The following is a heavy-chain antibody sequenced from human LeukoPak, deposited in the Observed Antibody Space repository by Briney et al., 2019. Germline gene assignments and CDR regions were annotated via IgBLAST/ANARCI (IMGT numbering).Heavy chain of an antibody. CDR1: GGSISSSSYY. D-gene: IGHD3-3*01. CDR2: IYYSGST. J-gene: IGHJ4*02. V-gene: IGHV4-39*01. Sequence: PSETLSLTCTVSGGSISSSSYYWGWIRQPPGKGLEWIGSIYYSGSTYYNPSLKSRVTISVDTSKNQFSLKLSSVTAADTAVYYCARRIRFLEWLLSVTPGRDYFDYWGQGTLVTVSS. CDR3: ARRIRFLEWLLSVTPGRDYFDY.